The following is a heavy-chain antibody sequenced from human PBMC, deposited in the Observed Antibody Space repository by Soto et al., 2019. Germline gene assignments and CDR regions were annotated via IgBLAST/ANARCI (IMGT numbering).Heavy chain of an antibody. Sequence: PGGSLRLSCAASGFTFSSYAMHWVRQAPGKGLEWVAVISYDGSNKYYADSVKGRFTISRDNSKNTLYLQMNSLRAEDTAVYYFARDRSLYSSSWSYYYYGMDVWGQGTTVTVSS. D-gene: IGHD6-13*01. CDR1: GFTFSSYA. V-gene: IGHV3-30-3*01. J-gene: IGHJ6*02. CDR3: ARDRSLYSSSWSYYYYGMDV. CDR2: ISYDGSNK.